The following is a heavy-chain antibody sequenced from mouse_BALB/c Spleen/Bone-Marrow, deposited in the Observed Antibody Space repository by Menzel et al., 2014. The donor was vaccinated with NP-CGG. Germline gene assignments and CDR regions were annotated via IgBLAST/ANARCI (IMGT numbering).Heavy chain of an antibody. Sequence: EVQLVESGGGLVQPGGSLKLSCAASGFTFSSYGMSWVRPTPDKRLELVATINRNGGRTYYPDSVKGRFTISRDNAKNTLYLQMSSLKSEDTAMYYCARDWGTYDGYYWYFDVWGAGTTVTVSS. CDR1: GFTFSSYG. CDR3: ARDWGTYDGYYWYFDV. CDR2: INRNGGRT. D-gene: IGHD2-3*01. J-gene: IGHJ1*01. V-gene: IGHV5-6-3*01.